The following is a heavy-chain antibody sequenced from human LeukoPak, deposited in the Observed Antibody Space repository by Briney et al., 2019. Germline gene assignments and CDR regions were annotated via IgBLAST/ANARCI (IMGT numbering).Heavy chain of an antibody. J-gene: IGHJ4*02. D-gene: IGHD6-13*01. CDR1: GYTFTSYA. CDR2: INPNSGGT. V-gene: IGHV1-2*06. Sequence: GASVKVSCKASGYTFTSYARHWVRQAPGQGLEWMGRINPNSGGTNYAQKFQGRVTMTRDTSISTAYMELSRLRSDDTAVYYCARGSFIAAAGNGIDYWGQGTLVTVSS. CDR3: ARGSFIAAAGNGIDY.